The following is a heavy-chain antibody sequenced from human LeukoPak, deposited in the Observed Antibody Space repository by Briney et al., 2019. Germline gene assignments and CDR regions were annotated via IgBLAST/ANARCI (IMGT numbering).Heavy chain of an antibody. Sequence: GGSLRLSCAASGFTFSSYAMSWVRQAPGKGREWVSAISGSGGSTYYADSVKGRFTISRDNSKNTLYLQMNSLRAEDTAVYYCAKEGCSGGSCYSYPGYWGQGTLVTVSS. CDR2: ISGSGGST. D-gene: IGHD2-15*01. CDR1: GFTFSSYA. CDR3: AKEGCSGGSCYSYPGY. V-gene: IGHV3-23*01. J-gene: IGHJ4*02.